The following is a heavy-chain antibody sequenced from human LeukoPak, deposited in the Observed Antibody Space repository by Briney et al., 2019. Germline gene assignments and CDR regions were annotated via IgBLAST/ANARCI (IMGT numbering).Heavy chain of an antibody. V-gene: IGHV3-7*05. CDR1: GFTFSNYW. CDR2: IKQDGSEK. Sequence: GGSLRLSCAASGFTFSNYWMSWVRQAPGIGLEWVANIKQDGSEKYYADSVKGRFTVSRDNAKNSVHLQMINLRAEDTAVYYCVQESSSLLRSYFDYWGQGTLVTVSS. D-gene: IGHD2-15*01. J-gene: IGHJ4*02. CDR3: VQESSSLLRSYFDY.